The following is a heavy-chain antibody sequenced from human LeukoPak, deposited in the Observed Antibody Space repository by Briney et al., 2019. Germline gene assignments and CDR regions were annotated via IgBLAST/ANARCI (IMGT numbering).Heavy chain of an antibody. CDR3: ARDFWDDFEYFDL. CDR1: GFTFSSHA. V-gene: IGHV3-23*01. Sequence: GGSLRLSCAASGFTFSSHAMSWVRQAPGKGLEWVSAINGSGSSTYYADSVQGRLSISRDNSKNTLYLQMNSLRVEDTALYYCARDFWDDFEYFDLWGRGTLVTVSS. CDR2: INGSGSST. J-gene: IGHJ2*01. D-gene: IGHD3-3*01.